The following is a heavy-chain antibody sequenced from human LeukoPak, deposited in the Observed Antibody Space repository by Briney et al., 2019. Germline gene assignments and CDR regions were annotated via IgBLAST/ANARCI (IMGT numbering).Heavy chain of an antibody. CDR1: GFTFSDYA. CDR2: ITNNGGTT. V-gene: IGHV3-64D*06. D-gene: IGHD2-21*02. CDR3: VNDYCGADCHF. Sequence: GESLRLSCSASGFTFSDYAVHWVRQAPGKGLQYASGITNNGGTTYYADSVKGRFTISRDNSKSTLYLQMSSLRDEDTGVYYCVNDYCGADCHFWGQGTLVTVSS. J-gene: IGHJ4*02.